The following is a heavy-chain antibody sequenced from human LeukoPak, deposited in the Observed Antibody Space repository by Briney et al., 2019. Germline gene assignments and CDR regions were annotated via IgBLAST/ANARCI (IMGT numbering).Heavy chain of an antibody. CDR1: GFTFSSNA. J-gene: IGHJ4*02. V-gene: IGHV3-23*01. CDR2: ISGSGATT. D-gene: IGHD2-21*02. Sequence: GESLRLSCAASGFTFSSNAMSWVRQAPGKGLEWVQAISGSGATTSSADSVKGRFTISRDSFKNTLYLQLNSLRAEDTAVYYCAKCSGGGDCYSPLDYWGQGTLVTVSS. CDR3: AKCSGGGDCYSPLDY.